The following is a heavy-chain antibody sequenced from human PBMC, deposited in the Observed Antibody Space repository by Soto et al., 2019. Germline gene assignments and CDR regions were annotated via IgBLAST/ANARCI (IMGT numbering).Heavy chain of an antibody. CDR1: GYTFTSYY. J-gene: IGHJ6*02. Sequence: VKVSCKASGYTFTSYYMHWVRQAPGQGLEWMGIINPSGGSTSYAQKFQGRVTMTRDTSTSTVYTELSSLRSEDTAVYYCAREVAASQQGMDVWGQGTTVTVSS. V-gene: IGHV1-46*01. CDR2: INPSGGST. D-gene: IGHD2-15*01. CDR3: AREVAASQQGMDV.